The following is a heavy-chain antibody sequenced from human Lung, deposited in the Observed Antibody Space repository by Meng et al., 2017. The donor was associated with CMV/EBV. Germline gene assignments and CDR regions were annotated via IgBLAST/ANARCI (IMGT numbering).Heavy chain of an antibody. J-gene: IGHJ1*01. Sequence: VTLRESGPALVHPSAPLSLPCPVSAGSITNHNWWAWVRQPPGKGLEWIGEIPHRGSSAYNPSLKSRVSMSIDKSKNQFSLKLTSVTAADTAVYHCLRRSGGSVWGQGTLVTVSS. D-gene: IGHD3-10*01. CDR2: IPHRGSS. CDR3: LRRSGGSV. CDR1: AGSITNHNW. V-gene: IGHV4-4*02.